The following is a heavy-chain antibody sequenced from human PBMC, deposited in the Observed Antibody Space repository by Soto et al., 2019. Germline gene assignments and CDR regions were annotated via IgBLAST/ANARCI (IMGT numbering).Heavy chain of an antibody. V-gene: IGHV4-34*01. Sequence: QVQLQQWGAGLLKPSETLSLTCAVYGGSFSGYYWSWIRQPPGKGLEWIGEINHSGSTNYNPSLKSRVTISVDTSKNQFSLKLSSVTAADTAVYYCARRRSLFLIVGATTGWFDPWGQGTLVTVSS. CDR2: INHSGST. CDR1: GGSFSGYY. J-gene: IGHJ5*02. D-gene: IGHD1-26*01. CDR3: ARRRSLFLIVGATTGWFDP.